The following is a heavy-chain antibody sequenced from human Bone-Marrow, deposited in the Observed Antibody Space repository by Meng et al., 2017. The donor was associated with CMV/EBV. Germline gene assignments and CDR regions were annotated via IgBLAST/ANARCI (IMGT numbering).Heavy chain of an antibody. V-gene: IGHV3-15*07. D-gene: IGHD3-22*01. J-gene: IGHJ4*02. CDR1: FAFSNGW. CDR2: IKSKTDGGTT. CDR3: TTDSEVVVIPYYFDY. Sequence: FAFSNGWMNWVRQAPGKGLEWVGRIKSKTDGGTTDYAAPVKGRFTISRDDSKNTLYLQMNSLKTEDTAVYYCTTDSEVVVIPYYFDYWGQGTLVTVSS.